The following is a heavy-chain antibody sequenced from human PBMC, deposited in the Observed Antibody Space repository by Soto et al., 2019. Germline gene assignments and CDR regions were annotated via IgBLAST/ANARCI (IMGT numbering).Heavy chain of an antibody. Sequence: EVILVESGGGLVKPGGSLRLSCANSGFVFSSYSMNWVRQAPGKGLEWVSSISASGSYTFHADSVKGRFTISRDNANNLVYPQVSSLKADYTAVSDCAREVIELSTGMDVWAQGTGVTVCS. D-gene: IGHD3-16*02. CDR1: GFVFSSYS. V-gene: IGHV3-21*01. J-gene: IGHJ6*02. CDR2: ISASGSYT. CDR3: AREVIELSTGMDV.